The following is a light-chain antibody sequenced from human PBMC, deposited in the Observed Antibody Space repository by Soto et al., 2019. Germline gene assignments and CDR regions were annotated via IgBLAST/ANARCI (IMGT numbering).Light chain of an antibody. V-gene: IGKV1-5*01. Sequence: DIQMTQSPSTLSASVGDRVTITCRASQSISSWLAWYQQKPGKAPKLLIYDASSLESGVPSRFSGSGSGTEFTLTISSLQPDDFATYYYQQYNSYPRTYGQGTKAEIK. CDR1: QSISSW. CDR3: QQYNSYPRT. CDR2: DAS. J-gene: IGKJ1*01.